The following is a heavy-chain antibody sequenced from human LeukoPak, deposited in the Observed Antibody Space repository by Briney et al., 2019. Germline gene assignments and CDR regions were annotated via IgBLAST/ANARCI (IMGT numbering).Heavy chain of an antibody. CDR1: GYSISSGYY. V-gene: IGHV4-38-2*02. Sequence: KPSETLSLTCTVSGYSISSGYYWGWIRQPPGKGLEWIGSIYHRGSTYYNPSLKSRVTISVDTSKNQFSLKLSSVTAADTAVYYCARDVPVVVPAAMPMDVWGKGTTVTVSS. J-gene: IGHJ6*04. CDR2: IYHRGST. D-gene: IGHD2-2*01. CDR3: ARDVPVVVPAAMPMDV.